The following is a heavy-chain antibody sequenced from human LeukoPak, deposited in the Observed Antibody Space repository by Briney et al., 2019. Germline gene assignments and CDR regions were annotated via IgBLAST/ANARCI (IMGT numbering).Heavy chain of an antibody. CDR3: ARDHSADYDYFDY. D-gene: IGHD3-16*01. CDR2: ISSSGSTI. V-gene: IGHV3-11*04. J-gene: IGHJ4*02. CDR1: GFTFSDYY. Sequence: GGSLRLSCAASGFTFSDYYMSWIRQAPGKGLEWVSYISSSGSTIYYADSVKGRFTISRDNAKNSLYLQMNSLRAEDTAVYYCARDHSADYDYFDYWGQGTLVTVSS.